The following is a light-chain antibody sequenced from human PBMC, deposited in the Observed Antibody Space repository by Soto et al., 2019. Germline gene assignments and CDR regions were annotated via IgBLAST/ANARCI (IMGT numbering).Light chain of an antibody. CDR3: QQSNKWPYT. CDR1: QSVSGN. J-gene: IGKJ2*01. V-gene: IGKV3-15*01. CDR2: GAS. Sequence: EIVMTQSPATLSVSPGERATLSCRASQSVSGNLAWYQQKPGQDPRLLFYGASTRAPGIPARFSGTGSGTDFHLTISSLQSEDFAVYYWQQSNKWPYTFGQGTKLEIK.